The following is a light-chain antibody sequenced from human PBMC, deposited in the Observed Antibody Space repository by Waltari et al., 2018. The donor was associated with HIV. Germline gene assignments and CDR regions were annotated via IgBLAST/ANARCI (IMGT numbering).Light chain of an antibody. CDR2: GAS. Sequence: EIVMTQSPATLSVSPGERATLSCRASQSVGSKLAWYQQKPGQAPRLLIYGASTRATGIPARFSGSGSGTEFTLTISSLQSEDFAVYFCQQYTNWPLSFGQGTKLEIK. CDR1: QSVGSK. CDR3: QQYTNWPLS. V-gene: IGKV3-15*01. J-gene: IGKJ2*01.